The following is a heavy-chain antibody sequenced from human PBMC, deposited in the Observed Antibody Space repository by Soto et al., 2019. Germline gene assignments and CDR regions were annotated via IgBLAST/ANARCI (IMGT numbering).Heavy chain of an antibody. V-gene: IGHV1-69*01. CDR2: IIPLFGTT. D-gene: IGHD3-10*01. CDR1: GDTFKNCV. CDR3: SAEPGFGKLSVV. Sequence: QVQVVQSGVEVRRPGSSVKVSCKASGDTFKNCVISWVRQAPGQGLEWMGGIIPLFGTTDFAQRFQGRLTMKTDESTTTAYMELSRLRSEDTATYYCSAEPGFGKLSVVWGQGTTVIVSS. J-gene: IGHJ6*02.